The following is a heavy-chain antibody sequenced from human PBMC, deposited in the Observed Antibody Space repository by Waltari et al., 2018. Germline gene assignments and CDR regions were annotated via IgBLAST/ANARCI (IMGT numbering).Heavy chain of an antibody. D-gene: IGHD3-3*01. V-gene: IGHV4-61*02. J-gene: IGHJ6*03. CDR1: GGSISSGSYY. CDR3: AREILEWLFPYYYMDV. Sequence: QVQLQESGPGLVKPSQTLSLTCTVSGGSISSGSYYWGWIRQPAGKGLEWIGRIYTSGSTNYNPSLKSRVTISVDTSKNQFSLKLSSVTAADTAVYYCAREILEWLFPYYYMDVWGKGTTVTVSS. CDR2: IYTSGST.